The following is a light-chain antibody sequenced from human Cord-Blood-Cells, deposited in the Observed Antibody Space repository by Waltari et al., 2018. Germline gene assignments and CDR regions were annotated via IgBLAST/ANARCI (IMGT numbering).Light chain of an antibody. CDR2: EGS. CDR3: CSYEGSSTWV. Sequence: QSALTQPASVSGSPGQSITLSCTGTNSDVGSYNLFSWYQQHPGKAPKLMIYEGSKRPAGVSKRFSGSRSGNRVSLRISGIQAEDEADYYCCSYEGSSTWVFCGGTKLTVL. CDR1: NSDVGSYNL. V-gene: IGLV2-23*01. J-gene: IGLJ3*02.